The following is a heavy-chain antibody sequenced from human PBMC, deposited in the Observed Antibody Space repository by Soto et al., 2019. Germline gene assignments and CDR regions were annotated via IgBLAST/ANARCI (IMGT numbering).Heavy chain of an antibody. V-gene: IGHV4-34*01. CDR2: INHSGST. Sequence: PSETLSLTCAVYGGSFSSYYWSWIRQPPGKGLEWIGGINHSGSTNYNPSLKSRVTIPVDTSKNQFSLKLNSVTAADTAVYYCARGGYPKVYGMDVWGQGTTVTVSS. J-gene: IGHJ6*02. CDR1: GGSFSSYY. CDR3: ARGGYPKVYGMDV. D-gene: IGHD5-12*01.